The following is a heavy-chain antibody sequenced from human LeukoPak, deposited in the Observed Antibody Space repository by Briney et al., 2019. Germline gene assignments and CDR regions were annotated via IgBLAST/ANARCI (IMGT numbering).Heavy chain of an antibody. CDR2: ISSSSSSK. CDR1: EFTFSSYS. D-gene: IGHD2-21*02. J-gene: IGHJ4*02. CDR3: ARGGASCGGDCLDY. Sequence: GGSLRLSCAAPEFTFSSYSMNWVRQAPGKGLEWVSYISSSSSSKKYADSVKGRFTISRDNAKNSLYLQMNSLRAEDTAVYYCARGGASCGGDCLDYWGQGTLVTVSS. V-gene: IGHV3-48*01.